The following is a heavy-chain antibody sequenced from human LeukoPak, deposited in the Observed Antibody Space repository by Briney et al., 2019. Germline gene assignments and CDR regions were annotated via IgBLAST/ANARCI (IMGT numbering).Heavy chain of an antibody. J-gene: IGHJ4*02. Sequence: ASVKVSCKASGYTFTSYDINWVRQATGQGLEWMGWMDPNSGNTGYAQKFQGRVTMTRNTSISTAYMELSSLRSEDTAVYYCARVPTTVTTPHYFDYWGQGTLVTVSS. V-gene: IGHV1-8*01. CDR3: ARVPTTVTTPHYFDY. D-gene: IGHD4-17*01. CDR1: GYTFTSYD. CDR2: MDPNSGNT.